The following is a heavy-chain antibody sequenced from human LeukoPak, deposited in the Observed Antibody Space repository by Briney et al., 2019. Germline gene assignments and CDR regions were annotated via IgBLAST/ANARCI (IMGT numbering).Heavy chain of an antibody. CDR3: ATDRVWWLRPPSGRSDAFDI. D-gene: IGHD5-12*01. Sequence: GASVKVSCKVSGYTLTELSMHWVRQAPGKGLEWMGGFDPEDGETIYAQKFQGRVTMTEDTSTDTAYMELSSLRSEDTAVYYCATDRVWWLRPPSGRSDAFDIWGQGTMVTVSS. CDR2: FDPEDGET. V-gene: IGHV1-24*01. CDR1: GYTLTELS. J-gene: IGHJ3*02.